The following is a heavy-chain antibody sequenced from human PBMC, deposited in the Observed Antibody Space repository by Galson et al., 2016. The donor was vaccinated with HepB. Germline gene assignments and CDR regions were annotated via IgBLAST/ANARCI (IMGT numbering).Heavy chain of an antibody. Sequence: PALVKPTQTLTLTCTFSGFSLSTTGMCVSWIRQPPGKALEWLARIDWDDDKYYSTSLKTRLTISEDTSKNQVVLTMTNMGPVDTATYYCARTSTVTTVGYFYGLDVWGQGTTVTVSS. CDR1: GFSLSTTGMC. D-gene: IGHD4-17*01. V-gene: IGHV2-70*11. J-gene: IGHJ6*02. CDR3: ARTSTVTTVGYFYGLDV. CDR2: IDWDDDK.